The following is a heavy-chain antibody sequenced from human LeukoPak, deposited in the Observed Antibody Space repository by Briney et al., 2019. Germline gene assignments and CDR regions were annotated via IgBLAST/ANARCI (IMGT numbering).Heavy chain of an antibody. Sequence: ASVKVSCKASGGTFSSYAISWVRQAPGQGLEWMGGINTGNGHTKYSEKFQDRVTFTRDTSASIAYMELSSLTSEDTAVYYCAREGILTGGFDFWGQGTLVAVSS. V-gene: IGHV1-3*04. J-gene: IGHJ4*02. CDR2: INTGNGHT. CDR3: AREGILTGGFDF. CDR1: GGTFSSYA. D-gene: IGHD3-9*01.